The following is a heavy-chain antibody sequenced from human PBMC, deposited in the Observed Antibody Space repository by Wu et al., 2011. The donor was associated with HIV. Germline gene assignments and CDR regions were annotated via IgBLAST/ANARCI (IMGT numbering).Heavy chain of an antibody. CDR1: GYTFSSYG. V-gene: IGHV1-69*18. Sequence: QVQLVQSGAEVKKSGASVKVSCKASGYTFSSYGINWVRQAPGQGLEWMGRIIPIFHTATYAQKFQGKVTITADESASTAYMELSSLRSEDTAVYYCARTGYSSSWYVDWYFDLWGRGTLVTVSS. J-gene: IGHJ2*01. CDR2: IIPIFHTA. CDR3: ARTGYSSSWYVDWYFDL. D-gene: IGHD6-13*01.